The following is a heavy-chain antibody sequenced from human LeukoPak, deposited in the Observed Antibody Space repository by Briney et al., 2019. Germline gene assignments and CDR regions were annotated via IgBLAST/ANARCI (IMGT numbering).Heavy chain of an antibody. CDR2: IYYSGST. Sequence: SETLSLTCTVSGGSISSYYWSWIRQPPGKGLEWIGYIYYSGSTNYNPSLKSRVTISVDTSKNQFSLKLSSVTAADTAVYYCAREWWELPVYYYYYMDVWGKGTTVTISS. V-gene: IGHV4-59*12. J-gene: IGHJ6*03. CDR3: AREWWELPVYYYYYMDV. D-gene: IGHD2-15*01. CDR1: GGSISSYY.